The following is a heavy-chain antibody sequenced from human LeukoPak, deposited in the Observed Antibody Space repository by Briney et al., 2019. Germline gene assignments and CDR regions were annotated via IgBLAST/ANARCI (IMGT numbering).Heavy chain of an antibody. J-gene: IGHJ4*02. CDR3: ARDYDARGYFDY. CDR2: IYSGGST. V-gene: IGHV3-66*02. CDR1: GFTFSSYA. Sequence: SGGSLRLSCAASGFTFSSYAMSWVRQAPGKGLEWVSVIYSGGSTYYADSVKGRFTISRDNSKNTLYLQMNSLRAEDTAVYYCARDYDARGYFDYWGQGTLVTVSS. D-gene: IGHD3-16*01.